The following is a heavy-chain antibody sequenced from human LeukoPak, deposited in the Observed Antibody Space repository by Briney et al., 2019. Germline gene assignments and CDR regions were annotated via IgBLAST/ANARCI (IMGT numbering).Heavy chain of an antibody. CDR2: IYDSGST. Sequence: SETLSLTCTVSGGSISSYYWSWIRQPPGKGLEWIGYIYDSGSTNYNPSLKSRVTISVDTSKNQFSLKLSSVTAADTAVYYCAGALGYCSSTSCYGYYYYGMDVWGQGTTVTVSS. CDR1: GGSISSYY. J-gene: IGHJ6*02. V-gene: IGHV4-59*01. D-gene: IGHD2-2*01. CDR3: AGALGYCSSTSCYGYYYYGMDV.